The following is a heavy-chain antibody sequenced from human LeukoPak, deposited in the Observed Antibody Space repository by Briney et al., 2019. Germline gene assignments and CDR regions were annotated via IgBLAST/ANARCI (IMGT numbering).Heavy chain of an antibody. Sequence: SLTLSLTCTVSGGSISSYYWSWIRQPPGKGLEWIGYIYYSGSTNYNPSLKSRVTISVDTSKNQFSLKLSSVTAADTAVYYCARDLRAFDIWGQGTMVTVSS. CDR2: IYYSGST. V-gene: IGHV4-59*01. J-gene: IGHJ3*02. CDR3: ARDLRAFDI. CDR1: GGSISSYY.